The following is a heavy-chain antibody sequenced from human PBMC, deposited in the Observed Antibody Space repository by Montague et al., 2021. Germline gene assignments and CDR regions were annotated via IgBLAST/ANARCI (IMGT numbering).Heavy chain of an antibody. CDR2: IYYSGST. V-gene: IGHV4-31*03. CDR1: GGSISSGGYY. D-gene: IGHD3-10*01. CDR3: ARAFGEPPPPFYFYMDV. Sequence: TLSLTCTVSGGSISSGGYYWSWIRQHPGKGLEWIGYIYYSGSTYYNPSLKSRVTMSIDTSENHFSLKLNSVTAADTAVYYCARAFGEPPPPFYFYMDVWDKGTTVSVSS. J-gene: IGHJ6*03.